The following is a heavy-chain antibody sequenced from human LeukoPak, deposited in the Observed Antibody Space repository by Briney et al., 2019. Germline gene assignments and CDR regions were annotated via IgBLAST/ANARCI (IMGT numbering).Heavy chain of an antibody. CDR1: GGSISSYY. CDR3: ARGGSTTYTYSSPPIGFDY. D-gene: IGHD6-19*01. V-gene: IGHV4-59*01. J-gene: IGHJ4*02. Sequence: SETLSLTCTASGGSISSYYWSWIRQPPGKGLEWIGYIYYSGSTNYNPSPKSRVTISVDTSKNQYYLKLSSVNAADTAVYYCARGGSTTYTYSSPPIGFDYWGQGTLVTVSS. CDR2: IYYSGST.